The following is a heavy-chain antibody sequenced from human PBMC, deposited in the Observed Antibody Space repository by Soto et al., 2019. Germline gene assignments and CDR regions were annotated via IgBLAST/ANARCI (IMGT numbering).Heavy chain of an antibody. CDR3: ATQRAITVDSAIRQRGLDV. V-gene: IGHV5-51*01. J-gene: IGHJ6*02. D-gene: IGHD3-10*01. CDR2: IYPDDSDA. Sequence: GESLKISCKASGYSFTGYWIGWVRQMPGKGLEWMGIIYPDDSDARYSPSFQGQVTISVDKFITTAYLQWSSLKASDTAMYYCATQRAITVDSAIRQRGLDVSGQGTTITVSS. CDR1: GYSFTGYW.